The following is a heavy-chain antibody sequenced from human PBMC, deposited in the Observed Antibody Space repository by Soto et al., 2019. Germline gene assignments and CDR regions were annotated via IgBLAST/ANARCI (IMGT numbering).Heavy chain of an antibody. CDR3: ARPHGGSSGWDNWFDP. CDR1: GGSISSYY. D-gene: IGHD6-25*01. J-gene: IGHJ5*02. V-gene: IGHV4-59*01. Sequence: QVQLQESGPGLVKPSETLSLTCTVSGGSISSYYWSWIRQPPGKGLEWIGYIYYSGSTNYNPSLKSRVTISVDTSKNQCSRKLSSVTAADTAVYYCARPHGGSSGWDNWFDPWGQGTLVTVSS. CDR2: IYYSGST.